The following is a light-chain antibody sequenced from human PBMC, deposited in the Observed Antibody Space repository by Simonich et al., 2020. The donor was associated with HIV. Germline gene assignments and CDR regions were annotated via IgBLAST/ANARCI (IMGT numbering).Light chain of an antibody. CDR2: KAS. V-gene: IGKV1-5*03. CDR1: QSISIW. Sequence: DIQMTQSPSTLSAYVGDRVTITCLASQSISIWLAWYQQKPGKAPKLLIYKASSLESGVPSSFSGSGSGTEFTLTISSLQPDDFATYYCQQYKSYPYTFSQGTKLEIK. CDR3: QQYKSYPYT. J-gene: IGKJ2*01.